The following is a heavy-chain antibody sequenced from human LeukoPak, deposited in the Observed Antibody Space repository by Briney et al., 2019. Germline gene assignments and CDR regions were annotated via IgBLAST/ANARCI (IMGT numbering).Heavy chain of an antibody. D-gene: IGHD3-9*01. J-gene: IGHJ4*02. Sequence: GGSLRLSCAASGFTFSSYNMNWVRQAPGKGLEWVSSISSSGSTIYYADSVKGRFTISRDNAKNSLYLQMNSLRAEDTAVYYCARDRYDFLTGYYRYFDYWGQGTLVTVSS. CDR2: ISSSGSTI. V-gene: IGHV3-48*04. CDR1: GFTFSSYN. CDR3: ARDRYDFLTGYYRYFDY.